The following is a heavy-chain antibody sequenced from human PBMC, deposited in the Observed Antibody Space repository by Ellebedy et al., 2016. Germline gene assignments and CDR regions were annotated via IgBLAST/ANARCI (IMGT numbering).Heavy chain of an antibody. CDR1: GYTFTDYY. Sequence: ASVKVSXXASGYTFTDYYIHWVRQAPGQGLEWMGWINPNSGGTNYAQKFQGRVTMTRDTSISTAYMELSRLRSDDTAVYYCARDPPSYGMDVWGQGTTVTVSS. CDR3: ARDPPSYGMDV. J-gene: IGHJ6*02. CDR2: INPNSGGT. V-gene: IGHV1-2*02.